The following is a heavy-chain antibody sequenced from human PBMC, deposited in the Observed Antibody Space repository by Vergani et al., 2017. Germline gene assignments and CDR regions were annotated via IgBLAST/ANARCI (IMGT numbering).Heavy chain of an antibody. CDR2: IYYSGST. V-gene: IGHV4-59*01. J-gene: IGHJ4*02. CDR1: GGSISSYY. Sequence: QVQLQESGPGLVKPSETLSLTCTVSGGSISSYYWSWIRQPPGKGLEWIGYIYYSGSTNYNPSLKSRVTISVDTSKNRFSLKLSSVTAADTAVYYCARGGGSCPYFDYWGQGALVTVSS. D-gene: IGHD2-15*01. CDR3: ARGGGSCPYFDY.